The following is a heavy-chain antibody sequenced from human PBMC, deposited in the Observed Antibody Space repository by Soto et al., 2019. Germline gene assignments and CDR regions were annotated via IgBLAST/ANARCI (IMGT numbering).Heavy chain of an antibody. CDR3: ARQKRYDSSGDWFDP. V-gene: IGHV4-39*01. CDR1: GGSISSSSYY. J-gene: IGHJ5*02. Sequence: SETLSHTWTVSGGSISSSSYYWGWIRQPPGKGLEWIGSIYYSGSTYYNPSLKSRVTISVDTSKNQFSLKLSSVTAADTAVYYCARQKRYDSSGDWFDPWGQGTLVTVSS. CDR2: IYYSGST. D-gene: IGHD3-22*01.